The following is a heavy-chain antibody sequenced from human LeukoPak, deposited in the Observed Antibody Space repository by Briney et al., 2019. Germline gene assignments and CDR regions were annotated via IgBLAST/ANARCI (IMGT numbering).Heavy chain of an antibody. D-gene: IGHD2-8*01. V-gene: IGHV4-34*01. CDR3: ARHPRGYCTNGVCYPMYYFDY. Sequence: PSETLSLTCAVYGGSFSGYYWSWIRQPPGKGLEWIGEINHSGSTNYNPSLKSRVTISVDTSKNQFSLKLSSVTAADTAVYYCARHPRGYCTNGVCYPMYYFDYWGQGTLVTVSS. CDR2: INHSGST. CDR1: GGSFSGYY. J-gene: IGHJ4*02.